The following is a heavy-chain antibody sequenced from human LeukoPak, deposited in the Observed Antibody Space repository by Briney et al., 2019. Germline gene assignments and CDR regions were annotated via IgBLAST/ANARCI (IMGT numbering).Heavy chain of an antibody. CDR1: GFTVSSNY. CDR2: ISYDGSNK. Sequence: GGSLRLSCAASGFTVSSNYMSWVRQAPGKGLEWVAVISYDGSNKYYADSVKGRFTISRDNSKNTLYLQMNSLRAEDTAVYYCARGPGYDSSGYYYDGDYWGQGTLVTVSS. D-gene: IGHD3-22*01. J-gene: IGHJ4*02. V-gene: IGHV3-30-3*01. CDR3: ARGPGYDSSGYYYDGDY.